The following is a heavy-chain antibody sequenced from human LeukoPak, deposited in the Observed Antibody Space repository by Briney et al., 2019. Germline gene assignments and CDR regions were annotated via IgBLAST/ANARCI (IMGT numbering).Heavy chain of an antibody. CDR1: AFTFDDYA. Sequence: GGSLRLSCAASAFTFDDYAMHWVRQAPGKGLEWVSGISWNSGSIGYADSVKGRFTISRDNAKNSLYLQMNSLRAEEAALYYCAKADRGGYDWLPHYWGQGTLVTVSS. J-gene: IGHJ4*02. V-gene: IGHV3-9*01. CDR2: ISWNSGSI. D-gene: IGHD5-12*01. CDR3: AKADRGGYDWLPHY.